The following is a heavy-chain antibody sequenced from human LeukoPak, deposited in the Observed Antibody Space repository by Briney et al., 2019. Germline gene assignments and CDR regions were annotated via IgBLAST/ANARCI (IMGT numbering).Heavy chain of an antibody. J-gene: IGHJ4*02. CDR3: ASYYGDYPNNFDY. CDR2: IYYSGST. V-gene: IGHV4-39*01. Sequence: KPSETLSLTCTVSGGSISSSSYYWGWIRQPPGKGLEWIGSIYYSGSTYYNPSLKSRVTISVDTSKNQFSLKLSSVTAADTAVYYCASYYGDYPNNFDYWGQGTLVTVSS. D-gene: IGHD4-17*01. CDR1: GGSISSSSYY.